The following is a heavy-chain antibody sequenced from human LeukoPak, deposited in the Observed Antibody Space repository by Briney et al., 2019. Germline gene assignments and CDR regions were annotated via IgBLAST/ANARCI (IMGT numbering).Heavy chain of an antibody. V-gene: IGHV3-48*03. J-gene: IGHJ4*02. Sequence: GGSLRLSCAASGFTFSSYEMNWVRQAPGKGLEWVSYISSSGSTMYYADSVKGRFTISRDNAKNSLYLQMNSLRAEDTAVYYCARSIWSGYKFDYWGQGTLVTVSS. D-gene: IGHD3-3*01. CDR2: ISSSGSTM. CDR1: GFTFSSYE. CDR3: ARSIWSGYKFDY.